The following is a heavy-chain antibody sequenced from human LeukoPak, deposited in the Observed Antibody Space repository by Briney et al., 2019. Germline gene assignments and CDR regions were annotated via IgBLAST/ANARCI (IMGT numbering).Heavy chain of an antibody. CDR2: IYFSGSA. J-gene: IGHJ3*02. CDR3: ARHATTLEVLDI. D-gene: IGHD4-17*01. Sequence: PSETLSLTCTVSGGSISIVGYYWSWIRQNPGTGLERIRYIYFSGSAYYNPSLNSPVTISIDKSKNQLYLRLTSVTAADTAVYYCARHATTLEVLDIWGQGTMVFVSS. CDR1: GGSISIVGYY. V-gene: IGHV4-31*01.